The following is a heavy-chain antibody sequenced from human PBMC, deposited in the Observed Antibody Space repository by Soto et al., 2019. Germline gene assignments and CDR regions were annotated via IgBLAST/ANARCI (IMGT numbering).Heavy chain of an antibody. CDR2: IYYSGST. Sequence: QVQLQESGPGLVKPSQTLSLTCTVSGGSISSGVYYWSWIRQHPGKGLEWIGYIYYSGSTYYNPSLKSRVTISVDTSKSQFPLKLSSVTAADTAVYYCARGKVMTVPPHWFDPWGQGTLVTVSS. D-gene: IGHD3-16*01. CDR3: ARGKVMTVPPHWFDP. CDR1: GGSISSGVYY. V-gene: IGHV4-31*03. J-gene: IGHJ5*02.